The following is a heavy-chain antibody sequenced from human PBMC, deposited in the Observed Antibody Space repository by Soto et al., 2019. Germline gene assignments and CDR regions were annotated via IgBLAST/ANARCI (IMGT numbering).Heavy chain of an antibody. CDR1: GFTFSSYG. CDR3: AKDNTSYYYDSSGYYTEPYGMDV. J-gene: IGHJ6*02. D-gene: IGHD3-22*01. CDR2: ISYDGSNK. Sequence: GGSLRLSCAASGFTFSSYGMHWVRQAPGKGLEWVAVISYDGSNKYYADSVKGRFTISRDNSKNTLYLQMNSLRAEDTAVYYCAKDNTSYYYDSSGYYTEPYGMDVWGQGTTVTVSS. V-gene: IGHV3-30*18.